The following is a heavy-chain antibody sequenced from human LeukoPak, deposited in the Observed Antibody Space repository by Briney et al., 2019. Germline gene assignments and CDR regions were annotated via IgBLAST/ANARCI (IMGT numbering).Heavy chain of an antibody. Sequence: GGSLRLSCAASGFTFSSYAMRWVRQAPGKGLEWVSAISPSSGTFYADSVKGRFTISRDNSKNTLYLQMNSLRAEDTAVYYCASPQSSSGYSWPFDDWGQGTLVTVSS. CDR2: ISPSSGT. J-gene: IGHJ4*02. CDR3: ASPQSSSGYSWPFDD. CDR1: GFTFSSYA. V-gene: IGHV3-23*01. D-gene: IGHD3-22*01.